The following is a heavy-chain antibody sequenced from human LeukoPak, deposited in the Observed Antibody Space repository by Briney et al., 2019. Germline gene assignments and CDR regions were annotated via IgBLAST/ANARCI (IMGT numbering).Heavy chain of an antibody. CDR3: AREEGEGHYGSGSYY. CDR2: ISAYNGNT. J-gene: IGHJ4*02. Sequence: GASVKVSCKASGYTFTSYGISWVRQAPGQGLEWMGWISAYNGNTNYAQKLQGRVTMTTDTYTSTAYMELRSLRSDDTAVYYCAREEGEGHYGSGSYYWGQGTLVTVSS. D-gene: IGHD3-10*01. V-gene: IGHV1-18*01. CDR1: GYTFTSYG.